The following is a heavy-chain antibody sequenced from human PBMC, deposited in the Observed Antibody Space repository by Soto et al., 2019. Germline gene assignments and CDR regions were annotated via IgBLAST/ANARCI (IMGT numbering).Heavy chain of an antibody. V-gene: IGHV3-74*01. D-gene: IGHD2-15*01. CDR2: INSDGSST. CDR3: AVGYCSGGSCLD. Sequence: GGSLRLSCAASGFTFSSYWMHWVRQAPGKGLVWVSRINSDGSSTSYADSVKGRFTISRDNAKNTLYLQMNSLRAEDTAVYYCAVGYCSGGSCLDWGQGNLVTVSS. J-gene: IGHJ4*02. CDR1: GFTFSSYW.